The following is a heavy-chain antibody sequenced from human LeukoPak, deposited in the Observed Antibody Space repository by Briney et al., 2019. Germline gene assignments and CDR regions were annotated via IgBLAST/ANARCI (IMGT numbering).Heavy chain of an antibody. V-gene: IGHV4-39*07. CDR2: IYYSGST. D-gene: IGHD3-3*02. Sequence: PSETLSLTCTVSGGSIRSNFYYWGWIRQPPGKGLEWIGNIYYSGSTYYNPSLKSRVTISVDTSKNQFSLKLSSVTAADTAVYYCARGEDVLGAFDIWGQGTMVTVSS. CDR3: ARGEDVLGAFDI. J-gene: IGHJ3*02. CDR1: GGSIRSNFYY.